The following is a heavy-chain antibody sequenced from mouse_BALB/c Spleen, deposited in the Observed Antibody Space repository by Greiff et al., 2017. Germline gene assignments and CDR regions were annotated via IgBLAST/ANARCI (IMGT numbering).Heavy chain of an antibody. D-gene: IGHD2-1*01. CDR1: GYTFPSYW. CDR2: INPSNGRT. Sequence: KGSCKASGYTFPSYWMHWVKQRPGQGLEWIGEINPSNGRTNYNEKFKSKATLTVDKSSSTAYMQLSSLTSEDSAVYYCARMDGNYGAWFAYWGQGTLVTVSA. J-gene: IGHJ3*01. CDR3: ARMDGNYGAWFAY. V-gene: IGHV1S81*02.